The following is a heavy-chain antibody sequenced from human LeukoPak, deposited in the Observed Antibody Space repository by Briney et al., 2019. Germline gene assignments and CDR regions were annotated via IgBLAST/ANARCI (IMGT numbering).Heavy chain of an antibody. CDR1: GFTFSSYA. V-gene: IGHV3-30-3*01. CDR2: ISYDGSNK. J-gene: IGHJ6*02. CDR3: VRDRSEWLIYYYYYGMDV. Sequence: GGSLRLSCAASGFTFSSYAMHWVRQAPGKGLEWVAVISYDGSNKYYADSVKGRFTISRDNSKNTLYLQMNSLRAEDTAVYYCVRDRSEWLIYYYYYGMDVWGQGTTVTVSS. D-gene: IGHD6-19*01.